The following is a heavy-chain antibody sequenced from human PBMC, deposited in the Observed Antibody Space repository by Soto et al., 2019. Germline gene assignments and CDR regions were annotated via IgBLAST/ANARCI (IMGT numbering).Heavy chain of an antibody. J-gene: IGHJ6*02. Sequence: QVQLVESGGGVVQPGRSLRLSCAASGFTFSNYGIHWVRQAPGKGLEWVAVISSDGSNKYYADSVKGRFTISRDNSKSTLHLQMTSLRAEDTAVYYCATDRPPLITLFGLASMDVWCQGTTVTVSS. CDR2: ISSDGSNK. D-gene: IGHD3-3*01. CDR3: ATDRPPLITLFGLASMDV. CDR1: GFTFSNYG. V-gene: IGHV3-30*03.